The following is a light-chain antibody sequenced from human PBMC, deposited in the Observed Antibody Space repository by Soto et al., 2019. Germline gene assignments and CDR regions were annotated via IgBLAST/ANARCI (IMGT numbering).Light chain of an antibody. Sequence: DIVMTQSPLSLPVTPGEPASISCSSSQSLLQSNGYNYLDWYLQKPGQSPQLLIFFGSYRASGVPDRVSGSGSGTDFTLKIRSVEAEDVGIYYCMQSQQTPPTFGQGARVEIK. CDR1: QSLLQSNGYNY. CDR3: MQSQQTPPT. V-gene: IGKV2-28*01. CDR2: FGS. J-gene: IGKJ1*01.